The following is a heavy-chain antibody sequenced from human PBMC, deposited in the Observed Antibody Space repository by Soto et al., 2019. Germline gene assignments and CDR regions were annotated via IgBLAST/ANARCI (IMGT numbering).Heavy chain of an antibody. CDR2: ISGTGEST. CDR1: GFTFSSYA. CDR3: EKTPTAVVARVLFGGHPPTDA. D-gene: IGHD2-15*01. J-gene: IGHJ5*02. Sequence: EVQLLESGGDLAQPGGSLRLSCAASGFTFSSYAMNWVRQTPGKGLQWVSAISGTGESTYYAESVKGRFTISRDNCNTTLSSQMKSLTGEDTASYYCEKTPTAVVARVLFGGHPPTDAGGQGTLVTVSS. V-gene: IGHV3-23*01.